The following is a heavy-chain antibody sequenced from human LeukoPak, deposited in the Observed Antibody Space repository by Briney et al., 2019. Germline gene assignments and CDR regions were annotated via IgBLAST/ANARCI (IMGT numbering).Heavy chain of an antibody. Sequence: KPSETLSLTCTVSGAPLSSKYWSWIRQPPGEGLEWIGSIYHSGGVNYNPSLKSRVAISADTSKNQFSLKLNSVTAADTAVYYCARDRSPSWFYSWGQGTLVNVFS. V-gene: IGHV4-59*01. CDR2: IYHSGGV. CDR1: GAPLSSKY. J-gene: IGHJ5*01. CDR3: ARDRSPSWFYS.